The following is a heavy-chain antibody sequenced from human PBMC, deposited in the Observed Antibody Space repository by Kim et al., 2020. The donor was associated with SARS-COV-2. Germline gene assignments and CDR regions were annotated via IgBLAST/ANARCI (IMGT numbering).Heavy chain of an antibody. CDR2: ISSSSSYT. CDR1: GFTFSDYY. CDR3: ARVGYDYVWGSYRDYYYYYGIDV. J-gene: IGHJ6*02. Sequence: GGSLRLSCAASGFTFSDYYMSWIRQAPGKGLEWVSYISSSSSYTNYADSVTGRFTISRDNAKNSLYLQMNSLRAEDTAWYYCARVGYDYVWGSYRDYYYYYGIDVWGQGTTVTVSS. V-gene: IGHV3-11*05. D-gene: IGHD3-16*02.